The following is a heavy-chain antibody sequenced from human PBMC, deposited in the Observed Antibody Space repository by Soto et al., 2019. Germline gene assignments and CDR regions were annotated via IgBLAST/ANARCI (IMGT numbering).Heavy chain of an antibody. D-gene: IGHD6-25*01. V-gene: IGHV1-8*01. CDR2: MNPNNGNA. CDR1: GFTFITYD. CDR3: ARRKERSGPYYLDL. J-gene: IGHJ4*02. Sequence: ASVKVSCKASGFTFITYDFSWVRQAAGQGLEWIGWMNPNNGNAGFAQKFRGRITMTRNTSISTAYLELSSLRSDDSAVYFCARRKERSGPYYLDLWGQGTQVTVSS.